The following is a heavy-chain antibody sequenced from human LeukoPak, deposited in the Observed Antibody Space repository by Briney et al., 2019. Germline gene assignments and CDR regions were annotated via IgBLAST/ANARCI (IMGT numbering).Heavy chain of an antibody. CDR3: ARDAVAGRYESRINYFDY. J-gene: IGHJ4*02. V-gene: IGHV3-48*03. D-gene: IGHD6-19*01. CDR2: ISSSGSTI. Sequence: QSGGSLRLSCAASGFTFSSYEMNWVRQAPGKGLEWVSYISSSGSTIYYADSVKGRFTISRDSAKNSLYLQMNSLRAEDTAVYYCARDAVAGRYESRINYFDYWGQGTLVTVSS. CDR1: GFTFSSYE.